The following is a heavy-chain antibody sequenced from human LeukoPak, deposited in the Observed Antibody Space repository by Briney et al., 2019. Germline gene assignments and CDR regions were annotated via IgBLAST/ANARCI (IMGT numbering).Heavy chain of an antibody. J-gene: IGHJ3*02. CDR1: GFTFSYYA. CDR3: AKLVRGNYYDSGSYGAIDI. V-gene: IGHV3-23*01. Sequence: GGSLRLSCAVSGFTFSYYAMSWVRQAPGKGLEWVSGISGSGTGTYYAHSVEGRFTISGDNSRSALYLQMHSLRAEDTATYYCAKLVRGNYYDSGSYGAIDIWGQGTMVTVSS. D-gene: IGHD3-10*01. CDR2: ISGSGTGT.